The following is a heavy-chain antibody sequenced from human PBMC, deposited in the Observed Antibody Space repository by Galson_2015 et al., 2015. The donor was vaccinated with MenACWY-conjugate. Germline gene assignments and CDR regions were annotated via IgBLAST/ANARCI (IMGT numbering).Heavy chain of an antibody. CDR2: ISKSGSPI. D-gene: IGHD5-18*01. V-gene: IGHV3-48*03. CDR1: GFTFTGYE. CDR3: ARVGTWIHQYFYYMDG. Sequence: SLRLSCAASGFTFTGYEFNWVRQAPGTGLEWLSYISKSGSPIYYADSVKGRFTISRDNIKKSLFLEMNSLRAGDTGVYYCARVGTWIHQYFYYMDGWDKGTTGTVSS. J-gene: IGHJ6*03.